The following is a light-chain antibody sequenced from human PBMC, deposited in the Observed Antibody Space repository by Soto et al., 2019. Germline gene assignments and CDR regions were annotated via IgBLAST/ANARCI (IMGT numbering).Light chain of an antibody. CDR1: QGISTY. CDR2: AAS. Sequence: DIQMTQSPSSLSASIGDSVTITCRASQGISTYLAWYQQKPGKVPKLLIYAASTLQSGVQSRFSGSGSGTDFTLTINNLQPEDVATYYCQKHNGAPFTVVPGTKVDIQ. CDR3: QKHNGAPFT. V-gene: IGKV1-27*01. J-gene: IGKJ3*01.